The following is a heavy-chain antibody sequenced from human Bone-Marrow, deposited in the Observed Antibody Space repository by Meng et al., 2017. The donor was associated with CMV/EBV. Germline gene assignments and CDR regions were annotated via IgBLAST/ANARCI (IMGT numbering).Heavy chain of an antibody. CDR3: AHRRAYCSSTSCHTGGDAFDI. D-gene: IGHD2-2*02. J-gene: IGHJ3*02. V-gene: IGHV2-70*12. CDR1: GGSVSSGSYY. CDR2: IDWDDDK. Sequence: TLSLTCTVSGGSVSSGSYYWSWIRQPPGKALEWLARIDWDDDKYCSPSLKSRLTITKDTSKNQVVLTMTNMDPVDTATYYCAHRRAYCSSTSCHTGGDAFDIWGQGTMVTVSS.